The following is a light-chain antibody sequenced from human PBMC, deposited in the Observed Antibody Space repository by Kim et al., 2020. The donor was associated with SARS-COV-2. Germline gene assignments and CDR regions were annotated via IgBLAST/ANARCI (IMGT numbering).Light chain of an antibody. CDR2: RDA. J-gene: IGLJ3*02. Sequence: SYELTQPLSVTVAPGQTATITCEGANIGGKDVHWYQQQSGQTPVMVIYRDAKRPSGIPERFSGSNSGNTATLTITRAQAGDEADYYCQVWDNRSVVFGGG. V-gene: IGLV3-9*01. CDR3: QVWDNRSVV. CDR1: NIGGKD.